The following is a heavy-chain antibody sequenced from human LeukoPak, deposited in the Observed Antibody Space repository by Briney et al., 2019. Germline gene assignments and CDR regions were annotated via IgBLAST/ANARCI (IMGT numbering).Heavy chain of an antibody. J-gene: IGHJ4*02. CDR3: ARDRDYSFDY. V-gene: IGHV3-30-3*01. Sequence: GGSLRLSCAASGFTFSSYAMHWVRQAPGKGLEWVAVISYDGSNKYYADSVKGRFTISRDNSKNTLYLQMNSLRAEDTAVYYCARDRDYSFDYWGQGTLVTVSS. D-gene: IGHD4-11*01. CDR2: ISYDGSNK. CDR1: GFTFSSYA.